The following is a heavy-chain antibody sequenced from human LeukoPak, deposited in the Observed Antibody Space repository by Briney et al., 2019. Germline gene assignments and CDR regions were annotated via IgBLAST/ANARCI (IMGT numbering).Heavy chain of an antibody. Sequence: ASVKVSCKASGGTFSSYAISWVRQAPGQGLEWMGGIIPIFGTANYAQKFRGRVTITTDESTSTAYMELSSLRSEDTAVYYCARTYDFWSGSDDAFDIWGQGTMVTVSS. CDR3: ARTYDFWSGSDDAFDI. V-gene: IGHV1-69*05. CDR2: IIPIFGTA. J-gene: IGHJ3*02. D-gene: IGHD3-3*01. CDR1: GGTFSSYA.